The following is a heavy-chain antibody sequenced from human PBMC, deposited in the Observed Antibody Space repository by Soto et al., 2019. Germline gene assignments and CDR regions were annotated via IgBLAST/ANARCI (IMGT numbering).Heavy chain of an antibody. CDR3: AKVVYSSSWPTLDY. V-gene: IGHV3-23*01. CDR1: GFTFSSYA. CDR2: ISGSGGST. D-gene: IGHD6-13*01. J-gene: IGHJ4*02. Sequence: EVQLLESGGGLVQPGGSLRLSCAASGFTFSSYAMSWVRQAPGKGLEWVSAISGSGGSTYYADSVKGRFTISRDNSKNTLYLQMNSLRAEDTAIYYCAKVVYSSSWPTLDYWGQGTLVTVSS.